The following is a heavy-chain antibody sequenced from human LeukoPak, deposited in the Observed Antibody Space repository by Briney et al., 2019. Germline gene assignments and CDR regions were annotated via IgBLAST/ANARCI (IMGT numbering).Heavy chain of an antibody. CDR2: ISYDGSNQ. J-gene: IGHJ5*02. CDR1: GFTFSAYG. V-gene: IGHV3-30*03. CDR3: ARGDDYEGWFDP. D-gene: IGHD4-17*01. Sequence: GGSLRLSCAASGFTFSAYGMHWVRQAPGKGLEWVAVISYDGSNQYYADPVKGRFSISRDNAKNSLYLQMNSLRDEDTAVYYCARGDDYEGWFDPWGQGTLVTVSS.